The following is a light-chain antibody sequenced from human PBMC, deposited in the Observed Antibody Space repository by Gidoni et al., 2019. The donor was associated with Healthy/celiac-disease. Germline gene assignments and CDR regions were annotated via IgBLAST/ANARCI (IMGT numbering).Light chain of an antibody. CDR3: QQSYSTPRT. V-gene: IGKV1-39*01. J-gene: IGKJ2*01. CDR1: QSISSY. CDR2: AAS. Sequence: DIQIPQSPSSLSASVGDRVTITCRASQSISSYLNWYQQKPGKAPKLLIYAASSLQSGVPSRFSGSGSGTDFTLTISSLQPEDFATYYCQQSYSTPRTFGQXTKLEIK.